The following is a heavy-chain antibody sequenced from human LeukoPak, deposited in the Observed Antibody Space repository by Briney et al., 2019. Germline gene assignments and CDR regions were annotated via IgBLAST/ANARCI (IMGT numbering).Heavy chain of an antibody. D-gene: IGHD4-17*01. J-gene: IGHJ6*03. CDR2: IYHSGST. CDR3: ARETTRDRFMDV. CDR1: GGSISSNNW. V-gene: IGHV4-4*02. Sequence: PSGTLSLTCAVSGGSISSNNWWSWIRQPPGKGLEWIGEIYHSGSTYYNPSLKSRVTISVDTSKNQFSLKVTSVTAADTAVYYCARETTRDRFMDVWGKGTTVTVSS.